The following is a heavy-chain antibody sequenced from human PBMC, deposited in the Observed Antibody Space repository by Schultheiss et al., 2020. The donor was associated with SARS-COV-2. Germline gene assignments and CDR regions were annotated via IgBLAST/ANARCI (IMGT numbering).Heavy chain of an antibody. CDR3: ARHGGRYSIKYHFDS. D-gene: IGHD5-12*01. CDR1: GGSISSSNW. J-gene: IGHJ4*02. V-gene: IGHV4-4*02. Sequence: GSLRLSCAVSGGSISSSNWWSWVRQPPGKGLEWIGEIYHSGSRYYNPSLDSRLTISGDTSRNQFSLKLNSVTAADTAVYYCARHGGRYSIKYHFDSWGQGTLVTVSS. CDR2: IYHSGSR.